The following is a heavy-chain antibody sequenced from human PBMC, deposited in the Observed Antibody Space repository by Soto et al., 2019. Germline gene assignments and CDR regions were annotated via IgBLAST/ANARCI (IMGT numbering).Heavy chain of an antibody. CDR3: ARVGWLAAAGTFYYYGMDV. CDR1: GFTFDDYT. Sequence: PGGSLRLSCAASGFTFDDYTMHWVRQAPRKGLEWVSLITWDGGSSFYADSANGRFTIYRDNTRKALVLQMNSLRAEDTAVYYCARVGWLAAAGTFYYYGMDVWGQGTTVTVSS. J-gene: IGHJ6*02. CDR2: ITWDGGSS. D-gene: IGHD6-13*01. V-gene: IGHV3-43*01.